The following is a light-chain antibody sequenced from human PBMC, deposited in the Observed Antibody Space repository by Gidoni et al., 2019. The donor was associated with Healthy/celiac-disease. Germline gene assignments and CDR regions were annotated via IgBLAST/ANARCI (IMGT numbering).Light chain of an antibody. CDR3: QKYNSAPPAYT. CDR1: QGISNY. Sequence: DIQMTQSPSSLSASVGDRVTITCRASQGISNYLAWYQQKPGKVPKLLIYAASTLQSGVPSRFSGSGSVTDFTLTISSLQPEDVATYYCQKYNSAPPAYTFGQGTKLEIK. V-gene: IGKV1-27*01. CDR2: AAS. J-gene: IGKJ2*01.